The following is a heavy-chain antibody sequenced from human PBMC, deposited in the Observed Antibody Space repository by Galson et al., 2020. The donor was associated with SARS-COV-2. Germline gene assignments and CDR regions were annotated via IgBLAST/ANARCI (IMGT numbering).Heavy chain of an antibody. V-gene: IGHV3-23*01. D-gene: IGHD6-13*01. CDR1: EFTFSSYA. J-gene: IGHJ6*02. CDR2: ISGTGNSI. Sequence: EGSLRLSCTASEFTFSSYAMTWIRQAPGKGLDWDSTISGTGNSIYYTDSVKGRFTISRDNSKNTLYLQMNSLTVEDTAVYYCAKCHPHGSSSVGCYYYGLDVWGQGTTVTVSS. CDR3: AKCHPHGSSSVGCYYYGLDV.